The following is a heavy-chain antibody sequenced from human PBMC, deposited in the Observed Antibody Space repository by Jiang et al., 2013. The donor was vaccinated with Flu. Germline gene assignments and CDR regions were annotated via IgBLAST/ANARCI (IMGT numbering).Heavy chain of an antibody. CDR3: AKDRNYDFWSGLNWFDP. D-gene: IGHD3-3*01. CDR1: YA. Sequence: YAMSWVRQAPGKGLEWVSAISGSGGSTYYADSVKGRFTISRDNSKNTLYLQMNSLRAEDTAVYYCAKDRNYDFWSGLNWFDPWGQGTLVTVSS. J-gene: IGHJ5*02. CDR2: ISGSGGST. V-gene: IGHV3-23*01.